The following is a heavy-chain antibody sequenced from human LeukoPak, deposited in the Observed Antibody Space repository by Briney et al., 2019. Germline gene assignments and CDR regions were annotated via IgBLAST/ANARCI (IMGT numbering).Heavy chain of an antibody. CDR1: GFTFSSYG. CDR2: IRYDGSNK. Sequence: PGGSLRLSCAASGFTFSSYGMHWVRQAPGKGLEWVAFIRYDGSNKYYADSVEGRFTISRDNSKNTLYLQMISLRVEDTAVYYCARARGGGSGTYNYYAMDVWGQGSTVTVSS. J-gene: IGHJ6*02. D-gene: IGHD3-10*01. CDR3: ARARGGGSGTYNYYAMDV. V-gene: IGHV3-30*02.